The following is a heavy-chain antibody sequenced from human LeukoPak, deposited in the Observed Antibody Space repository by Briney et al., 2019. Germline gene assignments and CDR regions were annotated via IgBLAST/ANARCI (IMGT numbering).Heavy chain of an antibody. V-gene: IGHV3-23*01. CDR1: GFTFRSYA. D-gene: IGHD3-10*01. CDR3: AKANGSGSYYNPWGYYYYGMDV. J-gene: IGHJ6*02. CDR2: ISGSGGST. Sequence: GASLRLSCEASGFTFRSYAMSWVRQAPGKGLEWVSAISGSGGSTYYADSVKGRFTISRDNSKNTPYLQMNSLRAEDTAVYYCAKANGSGSYYNPWGYYYYGMDVWGQGTTVTVSS.